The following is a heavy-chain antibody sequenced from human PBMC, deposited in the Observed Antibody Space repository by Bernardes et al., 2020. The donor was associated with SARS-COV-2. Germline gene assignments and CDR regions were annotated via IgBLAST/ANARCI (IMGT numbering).Heavy chain of an antibody. Sequence: SETLSLTCTVSGGSINSGYYYWSCLRPPPGKGLEWLVYIYYTGSSYYNPSLKSRLTISIDRSKNQFSLKLSSVTAADTAVYYCAREFREVMAQFDSWGQGTLVTVSS. CDR2: IYYTGSS. J-gene: IGHJ4*02. V-gene: IGHV4-30-4*01. CDR3: AREFREVMAQFDS. CDR1: GGSINSGYYY. D-gene: IGHD3-16*01.